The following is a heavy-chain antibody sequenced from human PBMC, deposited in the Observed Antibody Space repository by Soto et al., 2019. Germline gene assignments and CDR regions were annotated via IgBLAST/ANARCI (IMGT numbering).Heavy chain of an antibody. CDR1: GFTFSSYG. Sequence: GGSLRLSCAASGFTFSSYGMHWVRQAPGKGLEWVAVIWYDGSNKYYADSVKGRFTISRDNSKNTLYLQMNSLRAEDTAVYYCARDFGNRGPFDYWGQGTLVTVSS. D-gene: IGHD3-10*01. J-gene: IGHJ4*02. V-gene: IGHV3-33*01. CDR2: IWYDGSNK. CDR3: ARDFGNRGPFDY.